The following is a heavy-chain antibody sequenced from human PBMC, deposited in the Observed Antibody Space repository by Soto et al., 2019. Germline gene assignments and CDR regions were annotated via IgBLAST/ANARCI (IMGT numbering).Heavy chain of an antibody. CDR1: GGSISSGGYY. CDR2: IYYSGST. D-gene: IGHD3-22*01. J-gene: IGHJ4*02. Sequence: SETLSLSCTVSGGSISSGGYYWSWIRQHPGKGLEWIGYIYYSGSTYYNPSLKSRVTISVDTSKNQFSLKLSSVTAADTAVYYCARCPTNYYDSSGYLFDYWGQGTLVTVSS. V-gene: IGHV4-31*03. CDR3: ARCPTNYYDSSGYLFDY.